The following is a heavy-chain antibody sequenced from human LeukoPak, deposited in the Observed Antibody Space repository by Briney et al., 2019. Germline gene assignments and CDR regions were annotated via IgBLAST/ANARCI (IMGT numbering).Heavy chain of an antibody. J-gene: IGHJ3*02. Sequence: PGGSLRLSCAASGFTFSSYEMNWVRQAPGKGLEWVSAISGSGGNTYYADSVKGRFTISRDNSKNTLYLQMNSLRAEDTAVYYCAGYYDTSGSHAFDIWGQGTMVTVSS. CDR1: GFTFSSYE. CDR3: AGYYDTSGSHAFDI. CDR2: ISGSGGNT. D-gene: IGHD3-22*01. V-gene: IGHV3-23*01.